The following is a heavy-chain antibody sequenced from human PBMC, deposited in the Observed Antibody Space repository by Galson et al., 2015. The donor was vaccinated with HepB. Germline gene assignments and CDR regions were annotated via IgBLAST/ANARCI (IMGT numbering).Heavy chain of an antibody. CDR3: VKEYWIL. Sequence: SLRLSCAASGFTFSSYTMSWVRQAPGKGLEWVSAISDSGGNTFYADSVKGRFTISRDNSKNTLYLQMHSLRGDDTAVYFCVKEYWILWGQGIMVTVSS. J-gene: IGHJ4*02. V-gene: IGHV3-23*01. D-gene: IGHD2-15*01. CDR1: GFTFSSYT. CDR2: ISDSGGNT.